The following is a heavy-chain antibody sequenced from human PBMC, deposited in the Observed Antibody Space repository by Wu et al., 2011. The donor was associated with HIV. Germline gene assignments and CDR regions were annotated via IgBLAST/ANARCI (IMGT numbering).Heavy chain of an antibody. D-gene: IGHD3-10*01. J-gene: IGHJ2*01. CDR2: ISAYNGDT. V-gene: IGHV1-18*01. CDR1: GYIFTSYG. CDR3: ARDGNYGHWYFDL. Sequence: QVQLVQSGAEVKKPGASVKVSCKASGYIFTSYGINWVRQAPGQGLEWMGWISAYNGDTDYAQKFQGRVTMTTDTSTSTTYMELRSLRSEDTAVYYCARDGNYGHWYFDLWGRGTLVTVSS.